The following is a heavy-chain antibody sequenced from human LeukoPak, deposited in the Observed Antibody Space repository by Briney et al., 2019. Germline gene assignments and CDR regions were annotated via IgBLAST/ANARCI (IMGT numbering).Heavy chain of an antibody. V-gene: IGHV1-18*01. CDR1: GYTFTSYG. J-gene: IGHJ6*03. CDR2: ISAYNGNT. D-gene: IGHD5-18*01. Sequence: ASVKVSCKASGYTFTSYGISWVRQAPGQGLEWMGWISAYNGNTNYAQKLQGRVTMTRDMSTSTVYMELSSLRSEDTAVYYCASHVDTAMVPHGYYYYYMDVWGKGTTVTVSS. CDR3: ASHVDTAMVPHGYYYYYMDV.